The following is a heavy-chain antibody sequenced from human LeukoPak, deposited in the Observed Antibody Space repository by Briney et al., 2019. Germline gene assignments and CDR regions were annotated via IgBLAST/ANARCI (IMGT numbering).Heavy chain of an antibody. V-gene: IGHV3-72*01. CDR2: IGHKPRSYTT. Sequence: PGGSLRLSCAASGFSFSDHFMDWVRQAPGKGLEWVGRIGHKPRSYTTEYAASVKGRFTVSRDDSKNSLYLQMNSLKTDDTAVYYCIRAGGGNPNWYFDLWGRGTLVTVS. CDR3: IRAGGGNPNWYFDL. D-gene: IGHD2-8*02. J-gene: IGHJ2*01. CDR1: GFSFSDHF.